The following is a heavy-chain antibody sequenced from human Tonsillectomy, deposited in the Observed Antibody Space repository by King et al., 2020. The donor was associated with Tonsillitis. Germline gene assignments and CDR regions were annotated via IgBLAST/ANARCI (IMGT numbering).Heavy chain of an antibody. J-gene: IGHJ4*02. D-gene: IGHD4-17*01. CDR3: ARASYGDWAFYFDY. V-gene: IGHV3-48*02. CDR1: GFTFSSYS. CDR2: ISSRSSTI. Sequence: VQLVESGGGLVQPGGSLRLSCAASGFTFSSYSMNWVRQAPGKGLEWVSYISSRSSTIYYADSVKGRFTISRDYAKNSLYLQMNSLRDEDTAVYYCARASYGDWAFYFDYWGQGTLVTVSS.